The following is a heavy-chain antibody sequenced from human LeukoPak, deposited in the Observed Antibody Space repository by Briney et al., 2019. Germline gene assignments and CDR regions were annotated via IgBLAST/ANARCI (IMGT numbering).Heavy chain of an antibody. CDR3: ARVFRPSLTVFIIRGAFDI. Sequence: GGSLRLSCAASGFTFSSYWMSWVRQAPGKGLEWVANIKQDGSGKYYVDSVKGRFTISRDNAKNSLYLQMNSLRAEDTAVYYCARVFRPSLTVFIIRGAFDIWGQGTMVTVSS. D-gene: IGHD3-3*01. CDR2: IKQDGSGK. CDR1: GFTFSSYW. V-gene: IGHV3-7*01. J-gene: IGHJ3*02.